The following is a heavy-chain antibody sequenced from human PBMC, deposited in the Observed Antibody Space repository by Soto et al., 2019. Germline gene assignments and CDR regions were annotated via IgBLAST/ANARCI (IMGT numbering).Heavy chain of an antibody. J-gene: IGHJ3*02. CDR1: GGSISSYY. V-gene: IGHV4-59*01. CDR3: ARADRVNAFDI. CDR2: IYYSGST. Sequence: PSETLSLTCTVSGGSISSYYWSWIRQPPGKGLEWIGYIYYSGSTNYNPSLKSRVTISVDTSKNQFSLKLSSVTAADTAVYYCARADRVNAFDIWGQGTMVTVSS.